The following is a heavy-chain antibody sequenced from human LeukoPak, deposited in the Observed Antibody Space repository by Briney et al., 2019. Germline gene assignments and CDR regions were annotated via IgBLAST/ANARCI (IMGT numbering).Heavy chain of an antibody. J-gene: IGHJ6*03. CDR2: ISSSSSYI. CDR1: GFTFSSFS. CDR3: ARANDYYYYYYMEV. V-gene: IGHV3-21*01. Sequence: GGSLRLSCGASGFTFSSFSMNWAPQAPGKGLEWVSSISSSSSYIYYADSVKGRFTISRDNAKNSLYLQMNSLRAEDTAVYYCARANDYYYYYYMEVWGTGTTVTVSS.